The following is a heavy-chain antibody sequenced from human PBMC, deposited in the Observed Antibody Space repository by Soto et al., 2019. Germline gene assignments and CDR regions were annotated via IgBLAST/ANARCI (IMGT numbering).Heavy chain of an antibody. CDR1: GFMFSVYE. CDR3: AKDRGGDCPDNSCYFGADY. D-gene: IGHD2-2*01. CDR2: ISTIDYT. Sequence: EVQLVESGGGLVHPGGSLRLSCAASGFMFSVYEMNWVRQAPGKGLEWVAYISTIDYTYYADSVKGRFTISRDIAKNSLYLQMNSLRADDTGIYYCAKDRGGDCPDNSCYFGADYWGQGTPVTVSS. J-gene: IGHJ4*02. V-gene: IGHV3-48*03.